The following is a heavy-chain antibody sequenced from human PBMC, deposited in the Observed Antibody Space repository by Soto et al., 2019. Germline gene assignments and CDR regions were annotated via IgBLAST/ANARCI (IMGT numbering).Heavy chain of an antibody. D-gene: IGHD6-13*01. CDR1: GFSLSTSGVG. Sequence: QITLKESGPTLVKPTQTLTLTCTFSGFSLSTSGVGVGWIRQPPGKALEWLALIYWDDDKRYSPSLKSRLTITKDTSKNQVVLTMTNMDPVDTATYYCARTPVPGYSSSWFNFDYWGQGTLVTVSS. J-gene: IGHJ4*02. CDR2: IYWDDDK. CDR3: ARTPVPGYSSSWFNFDY. V-gene: IGHV2-5*02.